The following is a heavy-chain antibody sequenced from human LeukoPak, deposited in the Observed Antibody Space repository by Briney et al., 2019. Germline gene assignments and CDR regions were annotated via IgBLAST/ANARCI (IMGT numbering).Heavy chain of an antibody. V-gene: IGHV3-21*04. Sequence: GGSLRLSCAASGFTFSSYSMNWVRQAPGKGLEWVSSISSSSSYIYYADSVKGRFTISRDNAKNSLYLQMNSLRAEDTAVYYCAKFLKVITPIDYWGQGTLVTVSS. CDR1: GFTFSSYS. J-gene: IGHJ4*02. CDR2: ISSSSSYI. D-gene: IGHD3-3*01. CDR3: AKFLKVITPIDY.